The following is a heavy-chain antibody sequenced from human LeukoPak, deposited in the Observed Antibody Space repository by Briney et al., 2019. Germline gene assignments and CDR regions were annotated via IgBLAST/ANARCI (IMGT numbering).Heavy chain of an antibody. Sequence: GGSLRLSCAASGFTFSSYAMSWVRQAPGKGLEWVSAISGSGGSTYYADSVKGRFTISRDNSKNTLYLQMNSLRAEDTAVHYCAKDPREYSGSYRGYYFDYWGQGTLVTVSS. J-gene: IGHJ4*02. CDR3: AKDPREYSGSYRGYYFDY. V-gene: IGHV3-23*01. CDR2: ISGSGGST. D-gene: IGHD1-26*01. CDR1: GFTFSSYA.